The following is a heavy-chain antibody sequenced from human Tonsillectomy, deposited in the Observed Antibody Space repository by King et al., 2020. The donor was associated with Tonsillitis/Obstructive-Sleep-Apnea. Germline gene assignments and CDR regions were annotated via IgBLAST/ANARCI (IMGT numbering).Heavy chain of an antibody. Sequence: VQLQESGPGLVKPSQTLSLTCTVSGGSISSGGYYWSWIRQHPGKGLEWIGYIYYSGSTYYNPSLKSRVTISVDTSKNQFSLNLSSVTAADTACNYCVRSSVTTYGPGDYWGQGTMVTVSS. CDR3: VRSSVTTYGPGDY. V-gene: IGHV4-31*03. CDR2: IYYSGST. J-gene: IGHJ4*02. CDR1: GGSISSGGYY. D-gene: IGHD4-17*01.